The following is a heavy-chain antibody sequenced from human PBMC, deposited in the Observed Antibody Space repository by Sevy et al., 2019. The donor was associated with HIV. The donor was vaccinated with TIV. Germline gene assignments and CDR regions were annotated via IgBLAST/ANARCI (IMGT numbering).Heavy chain of an antibody. Sequence: ASVKVSCKTSGYTFTSYDINWVRQPTGQGLEWMGWMNPNTGNTGFAQKFQDRVTMTRDTSTSTAYMELRSLRSDDTAIYYCTRVRALNYYDRSVSMEYDWFDPWGQGTLVTVSS. D-gene: IGHD3-22*01. CDR1: GYTFTSYD. V-gene: IGHV1-8*01. CDR2: MNPNTGNT. J-gene: IGHJ5*02. CDR3: TRVRALNYYDRSVSMEYDWFDP.